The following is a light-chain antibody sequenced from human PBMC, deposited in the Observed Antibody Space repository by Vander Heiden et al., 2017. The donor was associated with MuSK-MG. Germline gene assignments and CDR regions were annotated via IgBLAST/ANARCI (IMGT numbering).Light chain of an antibody. CDR3: LQYYSTPRT. Sequence: DIVMTQSPDSLAVSLGERATINCKSSQSVLYSSNNKNQVAWYQQKPGQPPKLLIYWASTRESGVPDRFSGSGSGTDFTLSISSLQAEDVAVYYCLQYYSTPRTFGGGTKVEIK. V-gene: IGKV4-1*01. J-gene: IGKJ4*01. CDR2: WAS. CDR1: QSVLYSSNNKNQ.